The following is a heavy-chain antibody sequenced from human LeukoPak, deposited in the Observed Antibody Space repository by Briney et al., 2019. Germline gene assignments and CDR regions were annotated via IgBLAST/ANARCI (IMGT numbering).Heavy chain of an antibody. CDR3: ARDSSSWPGNYYYYMDV. CDR2: IYYSGNT. CDR1: GASISSSSYY. J-gene: IGHJ6*03. V-gene: IGHV4-39*07. Sequence: SETLSLTCTVSGASISSSSYYWGWIRQPPGKGLEWIASIYYSGNTYYNPSFKSRVTISVDTSKNQFSLKLSSVTAADTAVYYCARDSSSWPGNYYYYMDVWGKGTTVTVSS. D-gene: IGHD6-13*01.